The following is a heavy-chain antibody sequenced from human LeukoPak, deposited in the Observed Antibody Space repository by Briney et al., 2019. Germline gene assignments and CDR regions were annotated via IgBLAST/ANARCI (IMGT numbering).Heavy chain of an antibody. Sequence: PSETLSLTCTVSGGSMSNYWWNWIRQPPGKGLEWIGYIYYDGSTYYNPALNGRVTISIDTSKNQFSLKLNSVTAADTAVYYCARRLCSSLTCNIGPSGNWLDPWGQGTLVTVSS. CDR1: GGSMSNYW. CDR3: ARRLCSSLTCNIGPSGNWLDP. V-gene: IGHV4-59*08. D-gene: IGHD2-2*02. J-gene: IGHJ5*02. CDR2: IYYDGST.